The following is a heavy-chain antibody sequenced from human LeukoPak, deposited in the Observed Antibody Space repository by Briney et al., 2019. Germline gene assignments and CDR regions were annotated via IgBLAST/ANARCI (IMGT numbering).Heavy chain of an antibody. D-gene: IGHD3-10*01. CDR3: AKSLCGSGSYWDPNFDY. V-gene: IGHV3-30*18. CDR1: GFTFSSYG. CDR2: ISRDGSNK. Sequence: PGGSLRLSCAASGFTFSSYGMHWVRQAPGKGLEWVAVISRDGSNKYSADSVQGRFTISRDNYKNTLYLQMNSLRAEDTAVYYCAKSLCGSGSYWDPNFDYWGQGTLVTVSS. J-gene: IGHJ4*02.